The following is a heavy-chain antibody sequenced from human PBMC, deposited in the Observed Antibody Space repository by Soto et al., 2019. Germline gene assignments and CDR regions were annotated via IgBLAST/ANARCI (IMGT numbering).Heavy chain of an antibody. CDR3: AAVTDNIHVYDFWSGYYADY. Sequence: SVKVSCKASGFTFTSSAMQWVRQARGQRLVWIGWIVVGSGNTNYAQKFQERVTITRDMSTSTAYMELSSLRSEDTAVYYCAAVTDNIHVYDFWSGYYADYWGQGTLVTVSS. CDR1: GFTFTSSA. CDR2: IVVGSGNT. J-gene: IGHJ4*02. D-gene: IGHD3-3*01. V-gene: IGHV1-58*02.